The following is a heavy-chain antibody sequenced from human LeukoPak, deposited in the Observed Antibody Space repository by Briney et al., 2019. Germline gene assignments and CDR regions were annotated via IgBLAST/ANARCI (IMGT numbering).Heavy chain of an antibody. CDR3: ARGERLGPDY. CDR1: GASMRTHY. V-gene: IGHV4-59*11. J-gene: IGHJ4*02. CDR2: FSYSGST. Sequence: SETLSLTCTVFGASMRTHYWSWIRQPPGEGLEWIGYFSYSGSTNYNPSLKSRVTLSVDTSTNQFSLKLNSMTAADTAVYYCARGERLGPDYWGQGTLVTVSS. D-gene: IGHD7-27*01.